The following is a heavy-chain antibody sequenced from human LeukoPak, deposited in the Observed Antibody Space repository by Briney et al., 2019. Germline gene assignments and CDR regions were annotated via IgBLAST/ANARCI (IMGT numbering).Heavy chain of an antibody. J-gene: IGHJ4*02. D-gene: IGHD2-15*01. CDR3: ARGCSGGSCYSSRPFDY. V-gene: IGHV1-2*06. Sequence: GASVKVSCKASGYTFTGYYMHWVRQAPGQGLEWMGRINPNSGGTNYAQKFQGRVTMTRDTSISTAYMELSRLRSDDTAVYYCARGCSGGSCYSSRPFDYWGQGTLVTVSS. CDR2: INPNSGGT. CDR1: GYTFTGYY.